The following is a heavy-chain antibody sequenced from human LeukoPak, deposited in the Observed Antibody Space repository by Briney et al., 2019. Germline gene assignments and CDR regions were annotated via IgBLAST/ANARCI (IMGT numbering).Heavy chain of an antibody. CDR3: ARVRSSGYPPPPAFDY. J-gene: IGHJ4*02. V-gene: IGHV4-59*01. CDR1: GGSISSYY. D-gene: IGHD3-22*01. Sequence: SETLSLTCTVSGGSISSYYWGWIRQPPGKGLEWIGCIYYSGSTNYNPSLKSRVTISVDTSKNQFSLKLSSVTAADTAGYYCARVRSSGYPPPPAFDYWGQGTLVTVSS. CDR2: IYYSGST.